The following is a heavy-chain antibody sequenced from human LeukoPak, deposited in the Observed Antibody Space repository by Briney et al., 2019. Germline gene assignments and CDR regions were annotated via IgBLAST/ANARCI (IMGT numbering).Heavy chain of an antibody. Sequence: GGSLRLSCAASGFTFSSYAMSWVRQAPGKGLEWVSAISGSGGSTYYADSVKGRFTISRDNSKNTLYLQMNSLRAEDTAVYYCARDPSSSWAREDYWGQGALVTVSS. D-gene: IGHD6-13*01. CDR3: ARDPSSSWAREDY. CDR1: GFTFSSYA. V-gene: IGHV3-23*01. J-gene: IGHJ4*02. CDR2: ISGSGGST.